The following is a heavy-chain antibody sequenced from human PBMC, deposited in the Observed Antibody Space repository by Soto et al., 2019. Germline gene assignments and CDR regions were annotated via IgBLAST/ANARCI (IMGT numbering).Heavy chain of an antibody. V-gene: IGHV3-30-3*01. CDR3: AREGGYGGNSGGYFQH. Sequence: QVQLVESGGGVVQPGRSLRLSCAASGFTFSSYAMHWVRQAPGKGLEWVAVISYDGSNKYYADSVKGRFTISRDNSKNTLYLQMNSLRAEDTAVYYCAREGGYGGNSGGYFQHWGQGTLVTVSS. D-gene: IGHD2-21*02. J-gene: IGHJ1*01. CDR2: ISYDGSNK. CDR1: GFTFSSYA.